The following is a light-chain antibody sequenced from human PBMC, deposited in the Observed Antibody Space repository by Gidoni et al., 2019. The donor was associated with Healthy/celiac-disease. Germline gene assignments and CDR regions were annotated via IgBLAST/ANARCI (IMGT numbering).Light chain of an antibody. CDR1: QGISSY. CDR3: QQLSSSPLT. CDR2: AAS. Sequence: DIQSTQSPSFLSASVGDRVTITCRASQGISSYLAWYQQKPGKAPKLLIYAASTLQGGVPSRFSGSGSGTEFTLTISSLQPEDFATYSCQQLSSSPLTFGPGTKVDI. J-gene: IGKJ3*01. V-gene: IGKV1-9*01.